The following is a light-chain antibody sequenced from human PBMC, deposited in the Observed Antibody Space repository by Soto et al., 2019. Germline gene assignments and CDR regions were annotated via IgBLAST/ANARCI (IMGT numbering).Light chain of an antibody. CDR3: CSYAGSYTWV. CDR2: DVS. Sequence: QSVLTQPRSLSGSPGQSVTISCTGTSSDVGGYNYVSWYRQHPGKAPKLMIYDVSKRPSGVPDRFSGSKSGNTASLTISGLQAEDEADYYCCSYAGSYTWVFVTGTKLTVL. J-gene: IGLJ1*01. CDR1: SSDVGGYNY. V-gene: IGLV2-11*01.